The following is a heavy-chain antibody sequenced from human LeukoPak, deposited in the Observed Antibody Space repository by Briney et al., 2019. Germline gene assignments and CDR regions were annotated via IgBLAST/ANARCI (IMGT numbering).Heavy chain of an antibody. CDR3: AEVDFRSGSGGYIDA. CDR2: IWYDGSNK. CDR1: GFTFSSYG. Sequence: QAGGSLRLSCAASGFTFSSYGMHWVRKAPGKGLEWVAFIWYDGSNKYYADSVKGRFTISRDNSNNTLYLLMNSLRVDDTAVYYCAEVDFRSGSGGYIDAWGQGTPVTVSS. J-gene: IGHJ4*02. D-gene: IGHD3-3*01. V-gene: IGHV3-30*02.